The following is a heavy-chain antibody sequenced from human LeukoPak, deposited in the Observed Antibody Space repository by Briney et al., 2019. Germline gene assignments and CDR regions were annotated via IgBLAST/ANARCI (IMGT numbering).Heavy chain of an antibody. CDR3: AKGPIRGVTKGPMDY. D-gene: IGHD3-10*01. J-gene: IGHJ4*02. V-gene: IGHV3-66*01. CDR1: GFAVSSNY. Sequence: GGSLRLSCAASGFAVSSNYMSWVRQAPGKGLEWVAVIYSGGSTNYADSVKGRFTISRDNSKNTVDLQMNSLRVEDTATYYCAKGPIRGVTKGPMDYWGQGTVVTVS. CDR2: IYSGGST.